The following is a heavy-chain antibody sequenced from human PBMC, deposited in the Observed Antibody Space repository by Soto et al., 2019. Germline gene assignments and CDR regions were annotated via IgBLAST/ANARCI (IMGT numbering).Heavy chain of an antibody. Sequence: KASETLSLTCTVSGGSISSGGYYWSWIRQHPGKGLEWIGYIYYSGSTYCNPSLKSRVTITVDTSKNQFSLKLSSVTAADTAVYYCAREAGYCSGGSCFSFDYWGQGTLVTVSS. CDR3: AREAGYCSGGSCFSFDY. CDR1: GGSISSGGYY. J-gene: IGHJ4*02. V-gene: IGHV4-31*03. D-gene: IGHD2-15*01. CDR2: IYYSGST.